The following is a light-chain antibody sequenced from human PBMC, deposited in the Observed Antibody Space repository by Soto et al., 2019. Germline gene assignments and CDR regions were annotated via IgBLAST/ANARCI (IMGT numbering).Light chain of an antibody. CDR1: QSISSY. CDR3: QQSYSTPATT. CDR2: AAS. J-gene: IGKJ4*01. Sequence: DIPMTQSPSSLSASVGDRVTITCRASQSISSYLNWYQQKPGKAPKLLIYAASSLQSRVPSRFSGSGSGTDVTPTISSLQPEEFATYYCQQSYSTPATTFGGGTKVEIK. V-gene: IGKV1-39*01.